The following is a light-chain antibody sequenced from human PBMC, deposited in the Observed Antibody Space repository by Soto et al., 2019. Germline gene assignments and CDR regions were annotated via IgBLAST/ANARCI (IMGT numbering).Light chain of an antibody. V-gene: IGKV3-20*01. Sequence: EIVLTQSPATLSLSPGASTTLSCRASQSVPVTYLGWYQQKPGQAPRLLIYGPSRRAPGIPDRFSGSGSGTDFTLTISRLEPEDFAVYYCHQYGGSPQTFGQGTKVEI. CDR3: HQYGGSPQT. J-gene: IGKJ1*01. CDR2: GPS. CDR1: QSVPVTY.